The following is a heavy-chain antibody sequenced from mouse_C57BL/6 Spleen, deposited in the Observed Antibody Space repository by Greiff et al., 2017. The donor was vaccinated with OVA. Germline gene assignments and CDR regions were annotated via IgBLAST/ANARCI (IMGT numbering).Heavy chain of an antibody. CDR3: AREEAYYYGSSLFDY. D-gene: IGHD1-1*01. V-gene: IGHV1-26*01. Sequence: VQLQQSGPELVKPGASVKISCKASGYTFTDYYMNWVKQSHGKSLEWIGDINPNNGGTSYNQKFKGKATLTVDKSSSTAYMELRSLTSEDSAVYYCAREEAYYYGSSLFDYWGQGTTLTVSS. J-gene: IGHJ2*01. CDR1: GYTFTDYY. CDR2: INPNNGGT.